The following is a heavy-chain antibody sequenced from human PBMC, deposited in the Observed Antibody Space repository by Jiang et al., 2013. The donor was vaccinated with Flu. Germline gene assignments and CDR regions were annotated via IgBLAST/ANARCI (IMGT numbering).Heavy chain of an antibody. Sequence: GPGLVKPSETLSLTCSVSGDSMSTNDIYWAWIRQPPGKGLEWIGSVYYTGSTYYNPSLKSRVTLSVDTSKNQFTLELRSVIAADTAIYFCARHFDHTRLDPWAQGTLVAVSS. J-gene: IGHJ5*02. CDR3: ARHFDHTRLDP. V-gene: IGHV4-39*01. CDR2: VYYTGST. D-gene: IGHD3-9*01. CDR1: GDSMSTNDIY.